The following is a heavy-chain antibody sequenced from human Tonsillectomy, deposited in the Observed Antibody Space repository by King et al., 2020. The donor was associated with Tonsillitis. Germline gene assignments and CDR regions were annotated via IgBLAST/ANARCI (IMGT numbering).Heavy chain of an antibody. Sequence: VQLVESGAEVKKPGASVKISCKASGYTFEDYYIHWVRQAPGQGLEWMGMINPSGAAATYAQKFQDRVTMTRDTSTKTFYMDLRDLILEDTAVYYCAREGPGNIVYSPDRWGQGTLVSVSS. D-gene: IGHD2/OR15-2a*01. CDR2: INPSGAAA. CDR1: GYTFEDYY. V-gene: IGHV1-46*02. CDR3: AREGPGNIVYSPDR. J-gene: IGHJ5*02.